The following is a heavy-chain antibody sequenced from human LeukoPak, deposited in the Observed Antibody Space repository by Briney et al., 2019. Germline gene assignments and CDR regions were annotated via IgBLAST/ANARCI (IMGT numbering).Heavy chain of an antibody. J-gene: IGHJ4*02. CDR3: ARDLRPQEWNDFDY. Sequence: SVKVSCKASGGTFSSYAISWVQQAPGQGLEWMGGIIPIFGTANYAQKFQGRVTITADESTSTAYMELSSLRSEDTAVYYCARDLRPQEWNDFDYWGQGTLVTVSS. CDR1: GGTFSSYA. CDR2: IIPIFGTA. V-gene: IGHV1-69*01. D-gene: IGHD1-1*01.